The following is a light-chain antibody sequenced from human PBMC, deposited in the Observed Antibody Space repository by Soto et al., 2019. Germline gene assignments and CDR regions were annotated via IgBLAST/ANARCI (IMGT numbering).Light chain of an antibody. Sequence: DIQMTQSPSSLSASVGDRVNITCRASQSISSYLNWYQQKPGKAPKLLIYAASSLQSGVPSRFSGSGSGTDFNLTISSLQTEDFATYYCQQRYSTTITFGQGTRLEIK. J-gene: IGKJ5*01. CDR3: QQRYSTTIT. V-gene: IGKV1-39*01. CDR1: QSISSY. CDR2: AAS.